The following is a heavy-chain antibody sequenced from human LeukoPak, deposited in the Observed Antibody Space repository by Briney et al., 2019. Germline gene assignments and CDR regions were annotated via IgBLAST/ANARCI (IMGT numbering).Heavy chain of an antibody. Sequence: SETLSLTCVVYGGSFSGYYWSWIRQPPGKGLEWIGEINHSGNAAYNPSLKSRVAISVDTSKNQFSLKLGSVTAADTAVYYCASSGSFFDYWGQGTLVTVSS. CDR3: ASSGSFFDY. CDR2: INHSGNA. D-gene: IGHD3-22*01. CDR1: GGSFSGYY. J-gene: IGHJ4*02. V-gene: IGHV4-34*01.